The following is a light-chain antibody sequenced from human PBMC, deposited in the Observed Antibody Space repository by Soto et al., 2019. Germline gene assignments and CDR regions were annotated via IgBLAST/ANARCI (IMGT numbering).Light chain of an antibody. CDR1: QSVSSSD. CDR2: GAS. J-gene: IGKJ2*01. V-gene: IGKV3-20*01. Sequence: EIVLTQSPGTLSLSPGDRATLSCRASQSVSSSDLAWYQQKPGQAPRLLIYGASTRATGIADRFSGSGCGTDVTLTISRLEPEDFAVYYCQQYCGSPLYTFGQGTKLEIK. CDR3: QQYCGSPLYT.